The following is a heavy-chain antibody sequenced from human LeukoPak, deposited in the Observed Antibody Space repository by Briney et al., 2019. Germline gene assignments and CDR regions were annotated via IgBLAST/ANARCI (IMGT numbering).Heavy chain of an antibody. J-gene: IGHJ4*02. Sequence: PGGSLRLSCAASGFTFSSYAMSWVRQAPGKGLEWVSAISGSGGSTYYAGSVQGRFTISRDNSKNTLYLQMNSLRAEDTAVYYCAKYYYDSSGTLDYWGQGTLVTVSS. CDR1: GFTFSSYA. CDR3: AKYYYDSSGTLDY. V-gene: IGHV3-23*01. D-gene: IGHD3-22*01. CDR2: ISGSGGST.